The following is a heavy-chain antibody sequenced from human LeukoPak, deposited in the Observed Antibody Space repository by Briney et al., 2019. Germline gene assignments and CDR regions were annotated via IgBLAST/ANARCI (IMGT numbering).Heavy chain of an antibody. D-gene: IGHD2-2*02. CDR2: IYYGGST. J-gene: IGHJ4*02. V-gene: IGHV4-39*01. CDR1: AGSISSSHYY. Sequence: SETLSLTCTVSAGSISSSHYYWGWVRQPPGKELEWIGSIYYGGSTYYNPSLKSRVTISVDTSKNQFSLNLSSVTAADTAVYYCARLYAGTRPPDYWGQGTLVTVSS. CDR3: ARLYAGTRPPDY.